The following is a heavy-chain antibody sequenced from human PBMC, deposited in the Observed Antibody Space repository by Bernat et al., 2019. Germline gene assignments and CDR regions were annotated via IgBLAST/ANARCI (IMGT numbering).Heavy chain of an antibody. V-gene: IGHV3-15*01. Sequence: EVQLVESGGGLVKPGGSLRLSCAASGFTFSSDWMTWVRQAPGKGLEWAGRIKSKADGGTRDYAAPVKGRFTISRDDSENKMYLQMNSLVTEDTAVYYCVADWPGGSYPFDYWGQGTLVTVSS. CDR3: VADWPGGSYPFDY. J-gene: IGHJ4*02. D-gene: IGHD1-26*01. CDR1: GFTFSSDW. CDR2: IKSKADGGTR.